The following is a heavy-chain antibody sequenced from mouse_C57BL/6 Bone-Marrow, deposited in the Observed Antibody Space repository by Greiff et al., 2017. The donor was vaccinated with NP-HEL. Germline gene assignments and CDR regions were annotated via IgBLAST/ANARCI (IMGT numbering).Heavy chain of an antibody. D-gene: IGHD1-1*01. Sequence: QVHVKQSGAELARPGASVKLSCKASGYTFTSYGISWVKQRTGQGLEWIGEIYPRSGNTYYNEKFKGKATLTADKSSSTAYMELRSLTSEDSAVYFCARYGIGWFAYWGQGTLVTVSA. CDR1: GYTFTSYG. J-gene: IGHJ3*01. CDR3: ARYGIGWFAY. CDR2: IYPRSGNT. V-gene: IGHV1-81*01.